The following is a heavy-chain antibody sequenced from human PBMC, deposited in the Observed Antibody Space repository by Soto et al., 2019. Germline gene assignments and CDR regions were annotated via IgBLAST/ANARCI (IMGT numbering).Heavy chain of an antibody. V-gene: IGHV1-69*01. CDR3: ARWSHWNPLYYSGMDV. Sequence: QVQLVQSGAEVKKPGSSVKVSCKASGGTFGNFTISWVRQAPGQGLEWMGGIIPLFQTANYALKFQGRVKITADQTHTPGLMELNSLRSEDTAVYYCARWSHWNPLYYSGMDVWGQGTTVIVSS. CDR1: GGTFGNFT. D-gene: IGHD1-1*01. CDR2: IIPLFQTA. J-gene: IGHJ6*02.